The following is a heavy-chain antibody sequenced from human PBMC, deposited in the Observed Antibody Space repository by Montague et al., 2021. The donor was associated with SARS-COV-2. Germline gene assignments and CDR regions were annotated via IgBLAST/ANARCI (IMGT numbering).Heavy chain of an antibody. J-gene: IGHJ4*02. CDR2: IACSGTT. D-gene: IGHD3-10*01. V-gene: IGHV4-61*03. Sequence: SETLSLTCTVSGGSVRRGPYYWSCIRQPPGKGLEWIGYIACSGTTNYNPSLKSRVTISVDSSENHFSLQLNSVTAADTAVYYCVREYNYGPGNTLYDKWGQGTLVIVSS. CDR3: VREYNYGPGNTLYDK. CDR1: GGSVRRGPYY.